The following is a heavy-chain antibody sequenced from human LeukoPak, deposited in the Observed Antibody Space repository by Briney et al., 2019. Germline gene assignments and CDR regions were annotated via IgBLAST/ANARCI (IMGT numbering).Heavy chain of an antibody. J-gene: IGHJ4*02. CDR2: IRGKALGWTT. V-gene: IGHV3-49*03. CDR3: STDFWRLGFDY. CDR1: GFTFADYG. D-gene: IGHD3-3*01. Sequence: GGCLRLSCIGSGFTFADYGLSWFRQAPGKGLEWVGFIRGKALGWTTEYAASVKGRFSMSRDDSKNIAYLQMDNLKTEDTAVYYCSTDFWRLGFDYWGQGTLVTVSS.